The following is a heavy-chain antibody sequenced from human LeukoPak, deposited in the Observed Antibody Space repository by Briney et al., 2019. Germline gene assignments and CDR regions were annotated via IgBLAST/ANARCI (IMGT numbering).Heavy chain of an antibody. CDR1: GFTFSDYY. V-gene: IGHV3-23*01. CDR2: ISGSGGST. CDR3: AKAAGDVRVVPAAFDY. Sequence: PGGSLRLSCAASGFTFSDYYMSWIRQAPGKGLEWVSVISGSGGSTYYADSVKGRFTISRDNSKNTLYLQMNSLRAEDTAVYYCAKAAGDVRVVPAAFDYWGQGTLVTVSS. J-gene: IGHJ4*02. D-gene: IGHD2-2*01.